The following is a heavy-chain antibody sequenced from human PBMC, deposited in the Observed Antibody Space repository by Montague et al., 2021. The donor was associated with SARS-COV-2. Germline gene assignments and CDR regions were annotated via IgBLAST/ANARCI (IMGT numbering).Heavy chain of an antibody. CDR2: TYYRSKWYN. CDR1: GDSVAGHSAT. CDR3: TSGREGNYNVMDV. V-gene: IGHV6-1*01. J-gene: IGHJ6*02. D-gene: IGHD1-1*01. Sequence: CAISGDSVAGHSATWNGLRQSPSTALKWLCSTYYRSKWYNDYAVSVRGRVTINPDTSKNQFSLQLNSVTPEDTAIYYCTSGREGNYNVMDVWGQGTTVTVSS.